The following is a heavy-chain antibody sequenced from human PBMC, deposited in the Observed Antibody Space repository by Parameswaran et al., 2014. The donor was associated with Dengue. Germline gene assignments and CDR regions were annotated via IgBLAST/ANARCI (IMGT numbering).Heavy chain of an antibody. V-gene: IGHV3-30-3*01. D-gene: IGHD3-10*01. J-gene: IGHJ6*02. CDR2: ISYDGSNK. Sequence: WIRQPPGKGLEWVAVISYDGSNKYYADSVKGRFTISRDNAKNSLYLQMNSLRAEDTAVYYCARTTTLRITIGRMDVWGQGTTVTVSS. CDR3: ARTTTLRITIGRMDV.